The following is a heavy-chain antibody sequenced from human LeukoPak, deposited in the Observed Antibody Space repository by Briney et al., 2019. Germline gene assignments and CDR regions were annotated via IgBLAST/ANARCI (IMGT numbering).Heavy chain of an antibody. CDR1: GYSFTSYW. V-gene: IGHV5-10-1*01. J-gene: IGHJ4*02. CDR2: IDPSDSYT. CDR3: ARQKEFLGATKYYFDY. D-gene: IGHD1-26*01. Sequence: GESLKISCKGSGYSFTSYWISWVHQMPGKGLEWMGRIDPSDSYTNYSPSFQGHVTISADKSISTAYLQWSSLKASDTAMYYCARQKEFLGATKYYFDYWGQGTLVTVSS.